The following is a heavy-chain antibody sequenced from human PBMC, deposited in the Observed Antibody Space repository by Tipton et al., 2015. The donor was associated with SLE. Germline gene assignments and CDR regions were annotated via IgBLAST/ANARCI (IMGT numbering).Heavy chain of an antibody. CDR2: IYYTGST. CDR3: ASSYSGYAYAFDI. J-gene: IGHJ3*02. V-gene: IGHV4-31*03. D-gene: IGHD5-12*01. CDR1: GGSISSRGYY. Sequence: LRLSCTVSGGSISSRGYYWSWIRQHPGKGLEWIGYIYYTGSTYYNPSLKSRGTISVDTSKNKISLKLSSVTAADTAVYYCASSYSGYAYAFDIWGQGTMVTVSS.